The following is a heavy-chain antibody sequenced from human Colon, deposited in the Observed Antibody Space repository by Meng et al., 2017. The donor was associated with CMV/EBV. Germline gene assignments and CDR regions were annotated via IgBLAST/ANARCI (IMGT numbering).Heavy chain of an antibody. CDR1: GFTFENYW. J-gene: IGHJ3*01. Sequence: EVQLLVSGGDLVQPGGSLRLSCEVSGFTFENYWMTWVRQAPGKGLEWVAQISPDGSETYSADSLKGRFTMSRDNDKNSLDLQMNSLRAEDTALYYCAKDRGHDAFDFWGQGTMVTV. CDR2: ISPDGSET. V-gene: IGHV3-7*04. CDR3: AKDRGHDAFDF.